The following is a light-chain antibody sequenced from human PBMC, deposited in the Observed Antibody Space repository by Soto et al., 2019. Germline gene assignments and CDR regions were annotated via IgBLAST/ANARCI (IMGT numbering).Light chain of an antibody. CDR2: DAS. Sequence: DNRLTQAQSTLSASVEYTLNVTCRASQSVSGWLAWYQQKRGEARKLLIYDASALPRGVQSRFSGSGSGTKFTLTIASLQADDFATYYCQQYETFSGTFGPGSKVDI. J-gene: IGKJ1*01. CDR3: QQYETFSGT. CDR1: QSVSGW. V-gene: IGKV1-5*01.